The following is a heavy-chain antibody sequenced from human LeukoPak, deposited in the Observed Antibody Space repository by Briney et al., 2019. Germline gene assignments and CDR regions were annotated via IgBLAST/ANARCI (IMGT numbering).Heavy chain of an antibody. Sequence: PGGSLRLSCAASGFTFSSYSMNWVRQAPGKGLEWVSYISSGSSTIYYADSVKGRFTISRDNAKNSLYLQMNSLRAEDTAVYYCARDPDSSGWPYYFDYWGQGTLVTVSS. J-gene: IGHJ4*02. CDR2: ISSGSSTI. CDR3: ARDPDSSGWPYYFDY. V-gene: IGHV3-48*01. D-gene: IGHD6-19*01. CDR1: GFTFSSYS.